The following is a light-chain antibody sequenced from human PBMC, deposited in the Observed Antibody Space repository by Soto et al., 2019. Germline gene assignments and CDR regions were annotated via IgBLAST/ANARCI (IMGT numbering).Light chain of an antibody. V-gene: IGKV3-15*01. J-gene: IGKJ1*01. CDR3: ERPNTWPWT. Sequence: RASQSISDTLAWYQQKPGQAPRLLIYSASRGATGFPARFIGFGSETAYDLAMRSLQSWDSAVPICERPNTWPWTLAQGTKVDIK. CDR2: SAS. CDR1: QSISDT.